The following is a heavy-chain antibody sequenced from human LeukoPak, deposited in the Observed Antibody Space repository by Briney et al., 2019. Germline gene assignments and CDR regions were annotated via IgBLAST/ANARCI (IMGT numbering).Heavy chain of an antibody. Sequence: GISWNSGSIGYADSVKGRFTISRDNAKNSLYLQMNSLSIEETALYYCVKDGGRSGWDSFDYWGQGTLVTVSS. J-gene: IGHJ4*02. CDR3: VKDGGRSGWDSFDY. D-gene: IGHD6-19*01. CDR2: ISWNSGSI. V-gene: IGHV3-9*01.